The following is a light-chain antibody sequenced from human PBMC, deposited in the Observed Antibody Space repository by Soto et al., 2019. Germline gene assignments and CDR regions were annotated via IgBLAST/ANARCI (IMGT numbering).Light chain of an antibody. CDR3: QKYNSAPPYT. J-gene: IGKJ1*01. V-gene: IGKV1-27*01. Sequence: DIQMTQSPSSLSASVGDRVTITCRASQGISNYLAWYQQKPGKVPKLLIYAASTLQSGVPSRFSGSGSGTDFTFTISSLQPEDVATYYCQKYNSAPPYTFGQGTKVEIK. CDR1: QGISNY. CDR2: AAS.